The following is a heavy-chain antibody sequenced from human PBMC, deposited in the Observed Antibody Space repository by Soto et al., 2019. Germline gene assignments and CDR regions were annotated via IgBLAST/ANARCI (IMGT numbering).Heavy chain of an antibody. V-gene: IGHV3-53*01. CDR3: ARGARAARGYSGYPGWYFDL. CDR2: IYSGGST. CDR1: GFTVSSNY. Sequence: GSLRLSCAASGFTVSSNYMSWVRQAPGKGLEWVSVIYSGGSTYYADSVKGRFTISRDNSKNTLYLQMNSLRAEDTAVYYCARGARAARGYSGYPGWYFDLWGRGTLVTVSS. D-gene: IGHD5-12*01. J-gene: IGHJ2*01.